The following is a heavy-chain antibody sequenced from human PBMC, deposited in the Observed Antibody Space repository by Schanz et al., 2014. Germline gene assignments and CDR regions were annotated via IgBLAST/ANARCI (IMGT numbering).Heavy chain of an antibody. D-gene: IGHD2-2*01. CDR3: AKYSCSSATCYGYGMDV. CDR2: ISGGGGTR. Sequence: EVQLVESGGGLVKPGGSLRLSCAASGFTFGSYGMSWVRQGPGKGLEWVSGISGGGGTRNYADSVKGRFTVFRDNSKRTLYLEINDPRAEDTAVYYCAKYSCSSATCYGYGMDVWGQGSTVTVSS. CDR1: GFTFGSYG. V-gene: IGHV3-23*04. J-gene: IGHJ6*02.